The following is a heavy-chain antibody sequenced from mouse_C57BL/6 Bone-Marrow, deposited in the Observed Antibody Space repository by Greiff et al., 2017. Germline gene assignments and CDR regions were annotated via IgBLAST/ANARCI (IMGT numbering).Heavy chain of an antibody. CDR3: AWYRVTTPQAWFAY. Sequence: EVQVVEPGGGLVKPGGSLKLSCAASGFTFSSYAMPWVRQTPEKRLEWVATISAGGSYTNYPDNVKGRFTISKDNAKNNPYLHRSHLKSEDAAMYCYAWYRVTTPQAWFAYWGQGTLVTVSA. CDR2: ISAGGSYT. J-gene: IGHJ3*01. CDR1: GFTFSSYA. V-gene: IGHV5-4*01. D-gene: IGHD2-5*01.